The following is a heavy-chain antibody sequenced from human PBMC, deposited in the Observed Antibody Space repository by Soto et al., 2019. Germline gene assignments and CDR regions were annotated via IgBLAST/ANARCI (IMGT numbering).Heavy chain of an antibody. CDR2: ISSDASLE. D-gene: IGHD2-15*01. CDR1: VFTFNTHG. Sequence: GGSLRLSCAASVFTFNTHGMHWVRQAPGKGLEWVALISSDASLESFADSVKGRFTISRDNSRDTLSLQMNNLRAEDTAVYYCAKRGHCSGGACYSFHFDAWGRGTLVTVSS. CDR3: AKRGHCSGGACYSFHFDA. J-gene: IGHJ4*02. V-gene: IGHV3-30*18.